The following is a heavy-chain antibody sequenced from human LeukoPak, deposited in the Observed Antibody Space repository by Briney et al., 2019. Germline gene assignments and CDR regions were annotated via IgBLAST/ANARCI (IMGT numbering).Heavy chain of an antibody. CDR2: FDLEDGET. CDR3: ATDPITLVRGVIMEGFDY. D-gene: IGHD3-10*01. Sequence: GASVKVSCKVSGYTLTELSMHWVRQAPGKGLEWMGGFDLEDGETIYAKKFQGRVNMTEEPSTDTAYMALSSLRSEDTAVYFCATDPITLVRGVIMEGFDYWGEGTLVTVSS. CDR1: GYTLTELS. J-gene: IGHJ4*02. V-gene: IGHV1-24*01.